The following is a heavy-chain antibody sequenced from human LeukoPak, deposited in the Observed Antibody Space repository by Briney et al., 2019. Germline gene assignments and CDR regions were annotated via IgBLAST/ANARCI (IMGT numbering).Heavy chain of an antibody. Sequence: SVTLSLTCAVYGGSFSGYYWTWLRQPPGKGLEWIGEIHYSGSATYNPSLKSRVTISVDTSKNQFSLKMNSVTAADTAVYYCARGEGYTASWSSGDYFAYWSQGTLVTVSS. V-gene: IGHV4-34*01. CDR3: ARGEGYTASWSSGDYFAY. J-gene: IGHJ4*02. CDR2: IHYSGSA. D-gene: IGHD6-13*01. CDR1: GGSFSGYY.